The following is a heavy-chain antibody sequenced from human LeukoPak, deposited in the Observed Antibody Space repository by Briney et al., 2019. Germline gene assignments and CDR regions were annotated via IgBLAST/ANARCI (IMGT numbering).Heavy chain of an antibody. Sequence: ASVKVSCKASGYTFTSYYMHWVRQAPGQGLEWMGIINPSGGSTSYAQKFQGRVTMTRDMSTSTVYMELSSLRSEDTAVYYCARGGIAVAGGRDYYFDYWGQGTLVTVSS. J-gene: IGHJ4*02. CDR2: INPSGGST. V-gene: IGHV1-46*01. D-gene: IGHD6-19*01. CDR1: GYTFTSYY. CDR3: ARGGIAVAGGRDYYFDY.